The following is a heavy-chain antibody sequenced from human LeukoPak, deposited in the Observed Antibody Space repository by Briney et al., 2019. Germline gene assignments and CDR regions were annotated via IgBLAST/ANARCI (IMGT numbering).Heavy chain of an antibody. J-gene: IGHJ5*02. CDR1: GFTFSSYA. CDR3: ARGDSSGYLNTWFDL. D-gene: IGHD3-22*01. CDR2: ISYDGSNK. V-gene: IGHV3-30-3*01. Sequence: GGSLRLSCASSGFTFSSYAMHWVRQAPGKGLEWVAVISYDGSNKYYADSVKGRITISRDNSKNTLYLQMNSLRAEDTAVYYCARGDSSGYLNTWFDLWGQGTLVTVSS.